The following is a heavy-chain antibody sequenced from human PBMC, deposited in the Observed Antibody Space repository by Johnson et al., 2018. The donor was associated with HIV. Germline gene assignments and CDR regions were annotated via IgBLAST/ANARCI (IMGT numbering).Heavy chain of an antibody. Sequence: VQVVESGGGVVQPGGSLRLSCAASGFTFSSYGMHWVRQAPGKGLEWVAFIRYGGSNKYYADSVKGRFTISRDNSKNTLYLQMNSLRAEDTAVYYCAIPLGVPTDDDAFDIWGQGTMVTVSS. CDR3: AIPLGVPTDDDAFDI. CDR1: GFTFSSYG. J-gene: IGHJ3*02. D-gene: IGHD2-2*01. V-gene: IGHV3-30*02. CDR2: IRYGGSNK.